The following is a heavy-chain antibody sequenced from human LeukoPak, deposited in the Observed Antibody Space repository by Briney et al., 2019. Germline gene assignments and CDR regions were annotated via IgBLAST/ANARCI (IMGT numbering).Heavy chain of an antibody. CDR3: ARHTWQWLPFDD. Sequence: GGSLRLSCAASGFTFTNYGMTWVRQAPGKGLEWVSSISGSAATISYADSVKGRFTISRDNSKNTLSLQMNSLRAEDTAIYYCARHTWQWLPFDDWGQGTQVTISS. CDR2: ISGSAATI. CDR1: GFTFTNYG. V-gene: IGHV3-23*01. J-gene: IGHJ4*02. D-gene: IGHD5-12*01.